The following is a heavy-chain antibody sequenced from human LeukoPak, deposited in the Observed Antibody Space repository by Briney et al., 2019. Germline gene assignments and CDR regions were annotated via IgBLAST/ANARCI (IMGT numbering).Heavy chain of an antibody. Sequence: SETLSLTCTVSGGSISSYYWSWIRQPPGKGLEWIGYIYYSGSTNYNPSLKSRVTISVDTSKNQFSLKLSSVTAADTAVYYCAREGSSSWYVYYYYYMDVWGKGTTVTISS. CDR1: GGSISSYY. V-gene: IGHV4-59*12. J-gene: IGHJ6*03. CDR3: AREGSSSWYVYYYYYMDV. D-gene: IGHD6-13*01. CDR2: IYYSGST.